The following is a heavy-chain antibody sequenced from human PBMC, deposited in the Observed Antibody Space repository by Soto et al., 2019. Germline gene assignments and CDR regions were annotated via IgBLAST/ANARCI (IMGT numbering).Heavy chain of an antibody. CDR2: INWNGGST. CDR1: GFTFDDYG. CDR3: ARDRTVSYDILTGSFDP. J-gene: IGHJ5*02. D-gene: IGHD3-9*01. Sequence: EVQLVESGGGVVRPGGSLRLSCAASGFTFDDYGMSWVRQAPGKGLEWVSGINWNGGSTGYADSVKGRFTISRDNAKNSLDLQMNSLRAEDTALYHCARDRTVSYDILTGSFDPWGQGTLVTVSS. V-gene: IGHV3-20*01.